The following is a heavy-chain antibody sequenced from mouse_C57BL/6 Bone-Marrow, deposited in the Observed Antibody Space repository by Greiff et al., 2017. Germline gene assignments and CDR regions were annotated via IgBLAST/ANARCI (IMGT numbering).Heavy chain of an antibody. J-gene: IGHJ2*01. D-gene: IGHD1-1*01. Sequence: VQLKQSGPVLVKPGASVKMSCKASGYTFTDYYMNWVKQSHGKSLEWIGVINPYNGGTSYNQKFKGKATLTVDKSSSTAYMELNSLTSEDSAVYYCASSPIYYGSSYSFDYWGQGTTLTVSS. CDR1: GYTFTDYY. V-gene: IGHV1-19*01. CDR3: ASSPIYYGSSYSFDY. CDR2: INPYNGGT.